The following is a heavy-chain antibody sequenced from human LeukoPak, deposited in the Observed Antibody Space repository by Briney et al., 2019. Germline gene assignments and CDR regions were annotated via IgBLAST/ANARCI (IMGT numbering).Heavy chain of an antibody. J-gene: IGHJ4*02. V-gene: IGHV3-30*18. CDR3: AKGYGFDSSGSGHCFEN. CDR2: ISYDGSNK. D-gene: IGHD3-22*01. CDR1: GFTFSNYG. Sequence: GRSLRLSCAASGFTFSNYGIHWVRQAPGKGLEWVAVISYDGSNKYYAESVKGRFTISRDNSKNTLYLQMNSLRAEDTAVYYCAKGYGFDSSGSGHCFENWGQGVLVTVSS.